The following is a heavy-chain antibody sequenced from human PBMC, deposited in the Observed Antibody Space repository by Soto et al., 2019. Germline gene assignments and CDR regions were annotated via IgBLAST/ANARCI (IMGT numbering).Heavy chain of an antibody. CDR3: ARFFSSRWYHPHTWFDP. V-gene: IGHV4-59*01. CDR2: IYYSGST. D-gene: IGHD6-13*01. J-gene: IGHJ5*02. CDR1: GGSISSYY. Sequence: PSETLSLTCTVSGGSISSYYWSWIRQPPGKGLEWIGYIYYSGSTNYNPSLKSRVTISVDTSKNQFSLKLSSVTAADTAVYYCARFFSSRWYHPHTWFDPWGQGTLVTVSS.